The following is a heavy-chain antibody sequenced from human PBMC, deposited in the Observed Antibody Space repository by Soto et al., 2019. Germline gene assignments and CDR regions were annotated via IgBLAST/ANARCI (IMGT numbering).Heavy chain of an antibody. CDR3: ANTAADSSGFAY. D-gene: IGHD3-22*01. Sequence: QVQLVQSGAEVKKPGSSVKVSCKASGGTFSSYAISWVRQAPGQGLEWMGGIIPIFGTANYAQKFQGRVTITADESTSTVSVELSSMRAEDTAVYYRANTAADSSGFAYWGQGTLVIVSS. V-gene: IGHV1-69*12. CDR2: IIPIFGTA. J-gene: IGHJ4*02. CDR1: GGTFSSYA.